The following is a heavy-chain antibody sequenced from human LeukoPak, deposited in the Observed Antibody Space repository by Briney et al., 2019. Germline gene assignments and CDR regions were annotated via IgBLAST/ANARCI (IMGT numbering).Heavy chain of an antibody. V-gene: IGHV3-20*04. D-gene: IGHD1-26*01. J-gene: IGHJ4*02. CDR1: GFTFDDYG. CDR3: ARDRSYGAFDY. CDR2: MSWNGGTT. Sequence: GGSLRLSCAGSGFTFDDYGMNWARQAPGKGLEWVSGMSWNGGTTGYADSVKGRFTISRDNAKNSLYLHMNSLRAEDTALYSCARDRSYGAFDYWGQGTLVTVSS.